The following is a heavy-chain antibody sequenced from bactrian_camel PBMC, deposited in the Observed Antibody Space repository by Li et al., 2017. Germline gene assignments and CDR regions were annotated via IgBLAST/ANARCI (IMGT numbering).Heavy chain of an antibody. D-gene: IGHD2*01. CDR2: IDTSGHRT. CDR1: GYYEGLHC. Sequence: VQLVESGGGSVQAGGSLRLSCVASGYYEGLHCMAWFRQGLGNKREGVAMIDTSGHRTYYADSVNGRFTVSQDNAKNTVYLQMNSLKPEDTGEYHCYLDTPDCYLSAPAYTYSGQGTQVTVS. CDR3: YLDTPDCYLSAPAYTY. J-gene: IGHJ4*01. V-gene: IGHV3S63*01.